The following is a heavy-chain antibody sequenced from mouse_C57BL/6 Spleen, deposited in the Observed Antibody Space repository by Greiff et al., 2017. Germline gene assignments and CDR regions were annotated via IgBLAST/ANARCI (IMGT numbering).Heavy chain of an antibody. D-gene: IGHD2-14*01. CDR1: GYTFPSYW. V-gene: IGHV1-52*01. J-gene: IGHJ4*01. CDR2: IDPSDSET. Sequence: QVQLQQPGAELVRPGSSVTLSCKASGYTFPSYWMHRVKQRPIQGLEWIGNIDPSDSETPHNQKFKDNATLTVDKSSSTTYMQLSSLTTEDSAVYYCARGTRGRGDWGKGTSDAVSS. CDR3: ARGTRGRGD.